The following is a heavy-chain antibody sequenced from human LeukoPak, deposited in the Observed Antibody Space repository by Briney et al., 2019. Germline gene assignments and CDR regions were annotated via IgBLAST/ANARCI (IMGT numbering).Heavy chain of an antibody. V-gene: IGHV3-53*04. CDR1: GFSVSGNY. D-gene: IGHD3-22*01. Sequence: PGGSLRLSCAASGFSVSGNYMSWGRQAPGKGLEWVSAIYSGGATYYTDSVRGRFTMSRHTCKNTLDLQMNSLRVEDTAVYYCARWKMEGIVVDVFDIWGQGTRVTVSS. CDR3: ARWKMEGIVVDVFDI. J-gene: IGHJ3*02. CDR2: IYSGGAT.